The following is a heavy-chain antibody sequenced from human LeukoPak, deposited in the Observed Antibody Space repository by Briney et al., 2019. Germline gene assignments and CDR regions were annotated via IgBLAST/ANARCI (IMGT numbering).Heavy chain of an antibody. CDR1: GYTFTGYY. J-gene: IGHJ4*02. V-gene: IGHV1-2*02. CDR3: ARDLSAIKYYDFWSGYIY. CDR2: INPNSGGT. D-gene: IGHD3-3*01. Sequence: GASVKVSCKASGYTFTGYYMHWVRQAPGQGLEWMGWINPNSGGTNCAQKFQGRVTMTRDTSISTAYMELSRLRSDDTAVYYCARDLSAIKYYDFWSGYIYWGQGTLVTVSS.